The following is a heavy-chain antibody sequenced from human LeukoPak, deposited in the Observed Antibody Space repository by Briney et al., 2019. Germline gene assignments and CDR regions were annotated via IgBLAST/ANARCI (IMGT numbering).Heavy chain of an antibody. J-gene: IGHJ4*02. CDR1: GYTFTSYD. CDR3: AIGGGYCSGGSCPYYFDH. V-gene: IGHV1-8*01. D-gene: IGHD2-15*01. Sequence: ASVKVSCKASGYTFTSYDINWVRQATGQGLEWMGWMNPNSGNTGYAQKFQGRVTMATDTSISTAYMELSSLTSEDTAVYYCAIGGGYCSGGSCPYYFDHWGQGTLVTVSS. CDR2: MNPNSGNT.